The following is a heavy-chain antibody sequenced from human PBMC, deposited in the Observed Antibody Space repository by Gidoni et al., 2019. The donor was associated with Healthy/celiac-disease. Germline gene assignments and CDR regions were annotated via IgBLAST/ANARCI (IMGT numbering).Heavy chain of an antibody. CDR2: ISAYNGNT. V-gene: IGHV1-18*01. J-gene: IGHJ2*01. Sequence: QVQLVQSGAEVKKPGASVKVSCQASGYTFTSYCISWVRQAPGQGLEWMGWISAYNGNTNYAQKLQGRVTMPTDTSTSTAYMELRSLRSDATAVYYCARDSGSYYDRYFDLWGRGTLVTVSS. CDR1: GYTFTSYC. D-gene: IGHD1-26*01. CDR3: ARDSGSYYDRYFDL.